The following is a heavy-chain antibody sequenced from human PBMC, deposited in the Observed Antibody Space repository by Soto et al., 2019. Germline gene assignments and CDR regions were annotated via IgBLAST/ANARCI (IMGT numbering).Heavy chain of an antibody. CDR3: ARDFRPPYGVRYFDY. CDR2: IYSGGST. J-gene: IGHJ4*02. Sequence: GGSQRDSCAVAGFTVSSNCMSWVSQATGKGLEWVSVIYSGGSTYYADSVKGRFTISRHNSKNTLYLLMNSLRAEDTAVYYCARDFRPPYGVRYFDYWGQGTLVTVSS. CDR1: GFTVSSNC. V-gene: IGHV3-53*04. D-gene: IGHD4-17*01.